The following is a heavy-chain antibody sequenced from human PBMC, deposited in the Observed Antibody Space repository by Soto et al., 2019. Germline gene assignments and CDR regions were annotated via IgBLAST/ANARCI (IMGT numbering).Heavy chain of an antibody. CDR3: ARGRAWDN. V-gene: IGHV4-34*01. Sequence: QVQLQQWGAGLLKPSETLSLTCAVYGGSFSGYYWSWIRQPPGKGLEWIGEINHSGSTNYNPSLKSRVTISVDTSKNQFSLKLSSVTAADTAVYYCARGRAWDNWGQGTLVNVSS. J-gene: IGHJ4*02. CDR2: INHSGST. CDR1: GGSFSGYY.